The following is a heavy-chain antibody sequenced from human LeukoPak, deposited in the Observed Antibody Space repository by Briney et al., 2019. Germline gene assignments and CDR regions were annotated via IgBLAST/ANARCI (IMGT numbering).Heavy chain of an antibody. D-gene: IGHD4-17*01. CDR2: LSGSGGSA. V-gene: IGHV3-23*01. CDR1: GFTFSNYA. J-gene: IGHJ4*02. CDR3: ARDQDDYGDYVSG. Sequence: PGGSLRLSCAASGFTFSNYAMSWVRQAPGKGLEWVSALSGSGGSAYYADSVKGRFTISRDNSKNTLYLQMNSLRAEDTAVYYCARDQDDYGDYVSGWGQGTLVTVSS.